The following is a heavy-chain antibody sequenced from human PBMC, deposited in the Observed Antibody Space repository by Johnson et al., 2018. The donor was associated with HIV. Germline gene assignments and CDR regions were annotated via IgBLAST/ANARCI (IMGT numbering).Heavy chain of an antibody. CDR1: GFAFSSYG. CDR2: ISYDGSKK. D-gene: IGHD5-18*01. V-gene: IGHV3-30*03. Sequence: QVQLVESGGGVVQPGRSLRLSCAASGFAFSSYGMHWVRQAPGKGLEWVALISYDGSKKFYADSLKGRFTISRDSSMNTLYLQMNSLKIEDTAVYSCARWIQLWVAFDIWGQGTTVTVSS. CDR3: ARWIQLWVAFDI. J-gene: IGHJ3*02.